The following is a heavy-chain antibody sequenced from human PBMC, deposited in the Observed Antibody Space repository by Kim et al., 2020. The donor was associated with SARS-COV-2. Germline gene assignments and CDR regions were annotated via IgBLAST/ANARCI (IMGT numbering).Heavy chain of an antibody. CDR2: IYYSGST. CDR3: ATPLVDCSSTSCYVY. Sequence: SETLSLTCTVSGGSISSSSYYWGWIRQPPGKGLEWIGSIYYSGSTYYNPSLKSRVTISVDTSKNQFSLKLSSVTAADTAVYYCATPLVDCSSTSCYVYWGQGTLVTVSS. D-gene: IGHD2-2*01. J-gene: IGHJ4*02. V-gene: IGHV4-39*01. CDR1: GGSISSSSYY.